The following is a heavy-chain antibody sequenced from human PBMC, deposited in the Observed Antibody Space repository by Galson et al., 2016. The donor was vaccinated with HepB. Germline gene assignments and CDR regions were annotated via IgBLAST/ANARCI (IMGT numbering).Heavy chain of an antibody. Sequence: SLRLSCAASGFTFSNYAMHWVRQAPGKGLEWMAVMSYDGGDKYSADSVKGRFIISRDNSKHTLYLQMNSLRPEDTAVYYCAKDLGSYDEYSYGMDVWGQGTTVTVSS. J-gene: IGHJ6*02. V-gene: IGHV3-30*18. D-gene: IGHD5-12*01. CDR1: GFTFSNYA. CDR3: AKDLGSYDEYSYGMDV. CDR2: MSYDGGDK.